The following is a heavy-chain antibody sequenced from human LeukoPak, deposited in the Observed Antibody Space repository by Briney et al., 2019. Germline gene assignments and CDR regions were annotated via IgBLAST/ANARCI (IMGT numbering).Heavy chain of an antibody. Sequence: GGSLRLSCAASGFTFSSYEMNWVRQAPGKGLEWVSYISTSGSTIYYADSVKGRFTISRDNAKDSLYLQVSSLRAEDTAVYYCARGNSGTYYPFDNWGQGTLVTVSS. CDR2: ISTSGSTI. D-gene: IGHD1-26*01. J-gene: IGHJ4*02. CDR3: ARGNSGTYYPFDN. V-gene: IGHV3-48*03. CDR1: GFTFSSYE.